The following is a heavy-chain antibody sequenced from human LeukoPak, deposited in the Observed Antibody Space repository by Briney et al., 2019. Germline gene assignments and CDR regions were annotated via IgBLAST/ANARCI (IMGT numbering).Heavy chain of an antibody. Sequence: ASVTVSFRASGYTFTVYYMHWVRQAPGQGLEWMGWINPNSGGTNYAQKFQGRVTMTRDTSISTAYMELSRLRSDDTAVYYCAREESSGYYHYWGQGTLVTVSS. V-gene: IGHV1-2*02. CDR2: INPNSGGT. D-gene: IGHD3-22*01. J-gene: IGHJ4*02. CDR3: AREESSGYYHY. CDR1: GYTFTVYY.